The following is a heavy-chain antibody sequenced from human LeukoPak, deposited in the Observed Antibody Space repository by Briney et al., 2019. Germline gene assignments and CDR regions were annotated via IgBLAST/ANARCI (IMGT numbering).Heavy chain of an antibody. Sequence: PGGSLRLSCVASGFTFTTYWMHWVRQAPGKGLVWVSRVNGDGSNSNYADSVKGRFTISRDNARNTLYLQMNGLRAEDTALYYCARTSLTSHFDFWGQGTLVTVSS. CDR3: ARTSLTSHFDF. J-gene: IGHJ4*02. V-gene: IGHV3-74*01. D-gene: IGHD3-16*01. CDR2: VNGDGSNS. CDR1: GFTFTTYW.